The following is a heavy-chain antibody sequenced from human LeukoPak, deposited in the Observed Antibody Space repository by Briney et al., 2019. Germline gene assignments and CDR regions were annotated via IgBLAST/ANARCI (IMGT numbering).Heavy chain of an antibody. CDR3: ANSRSSANSARGLFDF. V-gene: IGHV3-23*01. CDR2: ISYNGGST. CDR1: GFTFSNFD. J-gene: IGHJ4*02. D-gene: IGHD6-19*01. Sequence: GGSLRLSCVVSGFTFSNFDMSWVGQARGRGLEWVSGISYNGGSTYYADPVKGRFTISRDNSKNALYLHMNSLRAEDTAVYYCANSRSSANSARGLFDFWGQGTLVTVSS.